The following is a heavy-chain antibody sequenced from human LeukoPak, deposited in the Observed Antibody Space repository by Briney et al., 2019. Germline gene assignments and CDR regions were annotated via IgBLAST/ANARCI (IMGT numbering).Heavy chain of an antibody. CDR2: IKEDGTET. CDR3: AREDSEGYYDFWSGSPGIDY. CDR1: GFMFSSNW. D-gene: IGHD3-3*01. V-gene: IGHV3-7*01. J-gene: IGHJ4*02. Sequence: GGSLRLSCAASGFMFSSNWMSWVRLAPGKGLEWVANIKEDGTETYYVDSVKGRFTISRDNAKNSLYLQMNSLRAEDTAVYYCAREDSEGYYDFWSGSPGIDYWGQGTLVTVSS.